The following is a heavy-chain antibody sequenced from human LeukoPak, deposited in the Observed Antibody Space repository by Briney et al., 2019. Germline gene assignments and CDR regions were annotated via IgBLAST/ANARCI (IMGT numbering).Heavy chain of an antibody. V-gene: IGHV4-59*01. J-gene: IGHJ5*02. CDR2: TSYSWST. CDR1: GGSTSNYY. Sequence: SETLSLTCTVSGGSTSNYYWSWIRQPPGKGLEWIGSTSYSWSTNYNPSLKSRVTISVDTSKNQFSLKLSSVTAADTAVYYCARENLVGFGELDNWFDPWGQGTLVAVSS. CDR3: ARENLVGFGELDNWFDP. D-gene: IGHD3-10*01.